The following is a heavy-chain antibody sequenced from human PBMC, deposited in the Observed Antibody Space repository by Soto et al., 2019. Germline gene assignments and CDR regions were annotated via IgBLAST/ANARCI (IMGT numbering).Heavy chain of an antibody. J-gene: IGHJ3*02. CDR2: ISAYNGNT. CDR1: GYPLTSYG. Sequence: XSVKVSCKASGYPLTSYGIIWVRQAPGQGLEWMGWISAYNGNTNYAQKLQGRVTMTTDTSTSTAYMELRSLRSDDTAVYYCARISGSYYVGAFDIWGQGTMVTVSS. CDR3: ARISGSYYVGAFDI. D-gene: IGHD1-26*01. V-gene: IGHV1-18*01.